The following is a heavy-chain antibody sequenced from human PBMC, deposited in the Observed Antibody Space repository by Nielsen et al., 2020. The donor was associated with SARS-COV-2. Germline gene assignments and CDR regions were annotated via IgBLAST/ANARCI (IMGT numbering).Heavy chain of an antibody. D-gene: IGHD3-3*01. CDR1: GFSVSSNY. Sequence: GGSLRLSCAASGFSVSSNYMSWVRQAPGKGLEWVSVIYSDGSRYYADSVKGRFTISRDISKSTLYLQMNSLRAEDTAVYYCATMKVGGVVPDLYFQHWGQGTLVSVSS. V-gene: IGHV3-53*01. CDR3: ATMKVGGVVPDLYFQH. J-gene: IGHJ1*01. CDR2: IYSDGSR.